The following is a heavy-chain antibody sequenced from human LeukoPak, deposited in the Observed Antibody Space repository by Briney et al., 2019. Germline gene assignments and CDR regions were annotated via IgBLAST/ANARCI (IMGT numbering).Heavy chain of an antibody. V-gene: IGHV4-39*01. CDR1: GGSISSSSYY. CDR3: MVRGIRKYYYGMDV. Sequence: PSETLSLTCTVSGGSISSSSYYWGWIRQPPGKGLEWIGSIYYSGSTYYNPSLKSRVTISVDTSKNQFSLKLSSVTAADTAVYYCMVRGIRKYYYGMDVWGQGTTVTVSS. J-gene: IGHJ6*02. D-gene: IGHD3-10*01. CDR2: IYYSGST.